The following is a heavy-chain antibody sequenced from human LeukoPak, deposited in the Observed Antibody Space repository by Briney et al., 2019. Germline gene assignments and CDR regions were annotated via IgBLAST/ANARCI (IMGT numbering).Heavy chain of an antibody. CDR3: ARQYYDDPDFDY. D-gene: IGHD4-17*01. CDR2: IYYSGST. CDR1: GFTFNIYSMN. J-gene: IGHJ4*02. V-gene: IGHV4-39*01. Sequence: GSLRLSCAASGFTFNIYSMNWVRQPPGKGLEWIGSIYYSGSTYYNPSLKSRVTISVDTSKKQFSLKLSSVTAADTAVYYCARQYYDDPDFDYWGQGTLVTVSS.